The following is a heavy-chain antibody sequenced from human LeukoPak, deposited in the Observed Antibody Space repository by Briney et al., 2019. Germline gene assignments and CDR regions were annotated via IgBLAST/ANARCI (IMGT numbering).Heavy chain of an antibody. J-gene: IGHJ4*02. Sequence: GGSLRLSCAASGFTFSNYAMSWVRQAPGKGLEWVSAISGSGGSTYYADSVKGRFTISRDNSKNTLYLQMNSLRAEDTAVYYCAQPGRGSSGYSYYFDYWGQGTLVTVSS. V-gene: IGHV3-23*01. D-gene: IGHD3-22*01. CDR2: ISGSGGST. CDR3: AQPGRGSSGYSYYFDY. CDR1: GFTFSNYA.